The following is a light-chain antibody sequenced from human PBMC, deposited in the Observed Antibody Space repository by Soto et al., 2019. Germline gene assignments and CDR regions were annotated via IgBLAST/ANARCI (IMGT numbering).Light chain of an antibody. J-gene: IGKJ3*01. V-gene: IGKV1-8*01. Sequence: AIRMTQSPSSFSASTGDRVTITCRASQGISSYLAWYQQKPGKAPKLLIYAASTLQSGVPSRFSGSGSGTDFTLTISCLQSEDFATYYCPQYYSYPTFGPGTKVDIK. CDR2: AAS. CDR1: QGISSY. CDR3: PQYYSYPT.